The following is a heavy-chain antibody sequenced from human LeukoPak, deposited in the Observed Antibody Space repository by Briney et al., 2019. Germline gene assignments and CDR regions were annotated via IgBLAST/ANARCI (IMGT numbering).Heavy chain of an antibody. CDR1: GYSFTSYW. V-gene: IGHV5-51*01. D-gene: IGHD3-9*01. CDR2: IYPGDSDT. J-gene: IGHJ4*02. Sequence: GESLKISCKGSGYSFTSYWIGWVRQMPGKGLEWMGIIYPGDSDTRYSPSFQGQVTISADKSISTAYLQWSSLKASDTAMYYCARLERGYDILTGYPDYWGQGTLVTVSS. CDR3: ARLERGYDILTGYPDY.